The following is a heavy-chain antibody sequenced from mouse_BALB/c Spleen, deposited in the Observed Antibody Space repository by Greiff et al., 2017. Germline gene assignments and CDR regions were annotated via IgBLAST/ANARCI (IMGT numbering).Heavy chain of an antibody. J-gene: IGHJ3*01. V-gene: IGHV1-9*01. D-gene: IGHD1-1*01. CDR2: ILPGSGST. CDR3: ARFITTVEGAWFAY. CDR1: GYTFSSYW. Sequence: VQLQQSGAELMKPGASVKISCKATGYTFSSYWIEWVKQRPGHGLEWIGEILPGSGSTNYNEKFKGKATFTADTSSNTAYMQLSSLTSEDSAVYYCARFITTVEGAWFAYWGQGTLVTVSA.